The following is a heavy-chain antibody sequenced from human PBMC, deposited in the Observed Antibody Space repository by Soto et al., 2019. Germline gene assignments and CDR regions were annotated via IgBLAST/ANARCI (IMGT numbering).Heavy chain of an antibody. Sequence: QVQLVESGGGVVQPGRSLRLSCAASGFTFSSYAMHWVRQAPGKGLEWVAVISYDGSNKYYADSVKGRFTISRDNSKNTLYLQMNSLRAEDTAVYYCAPADDSPVDYWGQGTLVTVSS. CDR2: ISYDGSNK. D-gene: IGHD3-3*01. CDR1: GFTFSSYA. J-gene: IGHJ4*02. V-gene: IGHV3-30-3*01. CDR3: APADDSPVDY.